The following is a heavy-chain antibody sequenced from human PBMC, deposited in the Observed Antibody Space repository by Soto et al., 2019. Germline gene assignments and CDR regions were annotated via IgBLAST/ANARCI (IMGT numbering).Heavy chain of an antibody. D-gene: IGHD2-2*01. CDR2: IIPIFGSA. CDR3: ARDASMGYCSSTSCLDSSDYYDMDV. Sequence: QVQLVQSGAEVKKPGSSVKVSCKASGGTFSSYAISWVRQAPGQGLEWMGGIIPIFGSANYAQKFQGRVTITTDESTSTAYMELSSLRSEDTAVYYCARDASMGYCSSTSCLDSSDYYDMDVWGQGTTVTVSS. J-gene: IGHJ6*02. V-gene: IGHV1-69*01. CDR1: GGTFSSYA.